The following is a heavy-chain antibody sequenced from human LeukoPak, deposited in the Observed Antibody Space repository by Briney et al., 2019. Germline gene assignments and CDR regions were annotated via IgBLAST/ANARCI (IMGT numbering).Heavy chain of an antibody. CDR2: ISGSGGST. D-gene: IGHD3-22*01. CDR3: AKQSLYDSSGHFHY. V-gene: IGHV3-23*01. J-gene: IGHJ4*02. Sequence: PGGSLRLSCAASGFTFSSYAVSWVRQAPGKGLEWVSVISGSGGSTYYADSVKGRFTISRDNSKNTLYLQMNSLRAEDTAVYFCAKQSLYDSSGHFHYWGQGTLVTVSS. CDR1: GFTFSSYA.